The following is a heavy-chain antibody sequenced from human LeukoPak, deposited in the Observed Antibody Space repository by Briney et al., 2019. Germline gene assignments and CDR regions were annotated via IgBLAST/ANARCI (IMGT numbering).Heavy chain of an antibody. V-gene: IGHV3-23*01. CDR2: ISGSGGST. J-gene: IGHJ4*02. D-gene: IGHD3-10*01. CDR3: PKDMVRGVIYYFDY. Sequence: GGSLRLSCAASGFTFSSYAMSLVRQAPGEGLEWVSGISGSGGSTYYADSVKGRFTISRDNSKNTLYLQMNSLRAEDTAVYYCPKDMVRGVIYYFDYWGQGTLVTVS. CDR1: GFTFSSYA.